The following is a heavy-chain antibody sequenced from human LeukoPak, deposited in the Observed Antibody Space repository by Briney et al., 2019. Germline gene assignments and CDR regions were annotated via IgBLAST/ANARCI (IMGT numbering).Heavy chain of an antibody. CDR2: IIPIFGTA. CDR1: GGTFSSYA. CDR3: ARDGVGATQFDY. Sequence: SVKVSCKASGGTFSSYAISWVRQAPGQGLEWMGRIIPIFGTANYAQRFQGRVTITTDESTSTAYMELSSLRSEDTAVCYCARDGVGATQFDYWGQGTLVTVSS. J-gene: IGHJ4*02. V-gene: IGHV1-69*05. D-gene: IGHD1-26*01.